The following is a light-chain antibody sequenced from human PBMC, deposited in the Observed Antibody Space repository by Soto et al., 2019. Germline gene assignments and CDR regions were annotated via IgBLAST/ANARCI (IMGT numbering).Light chain of an antibody. Sequence: EIVLTQSPGTLSLSPGERATLSCRASQSVSSSYLAWYQQKPGQAPRLLIYGASNRATGIPDRFSGSGSGTDFTLTISRLEPEDFAVYFCQQYINSPEYTFGQGTKLEIK. J-gene: IGKJ2*01. CDR1: QSVSSSY. V-gene: IGKV3-20*01. CDR2: GAS. CDR3: QQYINSPEYT.